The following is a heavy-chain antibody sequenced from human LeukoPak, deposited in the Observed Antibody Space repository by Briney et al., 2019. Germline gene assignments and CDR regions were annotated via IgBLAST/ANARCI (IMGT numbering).Heavy chain of an antibody. Sequence: SAPLSLTCTVSGGSISDYYWSWIRQPPGKGLEWIGFIYYSGTTNYNPSLKSRVTISVDTSKNQFSLKLRSVTAADTAVYYCARNVDTAMVWFDPWGQGTLVTVSS. CDR2: IYYSGTT. CDR1: GGSISDYY. J-gene: IGHJ5*02. D-gene: IGHD5-18*01. CDR3: ARNVDTAMVWFDP. V-gene: IGHV4-59*01.